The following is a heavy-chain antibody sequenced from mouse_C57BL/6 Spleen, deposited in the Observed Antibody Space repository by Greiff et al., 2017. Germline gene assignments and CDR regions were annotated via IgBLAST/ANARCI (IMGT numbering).Heavy chain of an antibody. CDR3: ARDAYYSNSYYFDY. Sequence: EVKLVESGGGLVKPGGSLKLSCAASGFTFSSYAMSWVRQTPEKRLEWVATISDGGSYTYYPDNVKGRFTISRDNAKNNLYLQMSHLKSENTAMYYCARDAYYSNSYYFDYWGQGTTLTVSS. V-gene: IGHV5-4*01. CDR2: ISDGGSYT. J-gene: IGHJ2*01. CDR1: GFTFSSYA. D-gene: IGHD2-5*01.